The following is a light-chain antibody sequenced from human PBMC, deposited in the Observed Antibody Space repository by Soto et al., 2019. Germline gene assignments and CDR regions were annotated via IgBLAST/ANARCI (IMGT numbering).Light chain of an antibody. J-gene: IGKJ1*01. Sequence: EIVMTQSPATLSVSPGESVTLSFRASQSLGGNLAWYQQTPGQAPRLLIYDASTRATGIPARFSGSGSGTEFTLTISSLQSEDFAVYYCQQYHNWPPWTFGPGTKVDIK. V-gene: IGKV3-15*01. CDR3: QQYHNWPPWT. CDR1: QSLGGN. CDR2: DAS.